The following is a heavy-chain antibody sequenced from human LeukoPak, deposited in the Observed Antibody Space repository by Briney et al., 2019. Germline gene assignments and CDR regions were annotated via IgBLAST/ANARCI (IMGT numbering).Heavy chain of an antibody. D-gene: IGHD4-23*01. V-gene: IGHV3-7*03. CDR2: MNQDGSAK. CDR1: GFTFSDSW. Sequence: GGSLRLSCAASGFTFSDSWMSWVRQAPGKGLEWVANMNQDGSAKGYVDSVKGRFTISRDNAKNSLYLQMNSLRAEDTALYYCAKADYGGNSGGLYDYWGQGTLVTVSS. CDR3: AKADYGGNSGGLYDY. J-gene: IGHJ4*02.